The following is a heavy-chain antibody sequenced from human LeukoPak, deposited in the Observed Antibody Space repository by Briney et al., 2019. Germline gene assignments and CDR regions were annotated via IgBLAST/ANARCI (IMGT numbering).Heavy chain of an antibody. Sequence: TGGSLRLSCAASEFTFSNYAMKWVRQAPGKGLEWVSAISGSGGGTYYADSVKGRFTISRENSKNTLYLQMNSLRAEDTAVYFCVASSCGGDCYSGLDNWGQGTLVTVSS. CDR3: VASSCGGDCYSGLDN. J-gene: IGHJ4*02. D-gene: IGHD2-21*02. CDR1: EFTFSNYA. CDR2: ISGSGGGT. V-gene: IGHV3-23*01.